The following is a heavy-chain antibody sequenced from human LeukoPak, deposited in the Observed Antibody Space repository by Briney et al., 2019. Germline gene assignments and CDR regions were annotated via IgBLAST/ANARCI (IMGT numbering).Heavy chain of an antibody. J-gene: IGHJ5*02. CDR1: GFNFNTYA. Sequence: GGSLRLSCTASGFNFNTYAMTWVRQAPGKGLEWVSAISGSGSSTYYADSVKGRFTISRDNSKNTLYLQMNSLRAEDTAVYYCARAKGYSSSWYWFDPWGQGTLVTVSS. V-gene: IGHV3-23*01. CDR2: ISGSGSST. CDR3: ARAKGYSSSWYWFDP. D-gene: IGHD6-13*01.